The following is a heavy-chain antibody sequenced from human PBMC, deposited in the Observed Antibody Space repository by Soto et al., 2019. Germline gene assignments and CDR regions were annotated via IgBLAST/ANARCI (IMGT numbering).Heavy chain of an antibody. CDR3: ARAPKVSGSSQTRPDF. CDR2: ISQSGNT. V-gene: IGHV4-34*01. D-gene: IGHD6-6*01. CDR1: SESFSGYY. J-gene: IGHJ4*02. Sequence: SQLLSLTCSIYSESFSGYYWSWIRQPPGKGLEWIGEISQSGNTNYSPSLKSRVSISIDTSKKQFSLNLASVSAADTAVYYCARAPKVSGSSQTRPDFWGQGTLVTVSS.